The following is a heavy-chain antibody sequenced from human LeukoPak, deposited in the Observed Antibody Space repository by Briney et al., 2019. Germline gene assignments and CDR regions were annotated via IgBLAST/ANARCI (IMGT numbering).Heavy chain of an antibody. CDR3: AKDGGSGSGYYYYYYMDV. CDR2: ISGSGGST. D-gene: IGHD3-10*01. J-gene: IGHJ6*03. V-gene: IGHV3-23*01. Sequence: GGSLRLSCAASGFTFSSYAMSWVRQAPGKGLEWVSAISGSGGSTYYADSVKGRFTISRDNSKNTLYLQMNSLRAEDKAVYYCAKDGGSGSGYYYYYYMDVWGKGTTVTVSS. CDR1: GFTFSSYA.